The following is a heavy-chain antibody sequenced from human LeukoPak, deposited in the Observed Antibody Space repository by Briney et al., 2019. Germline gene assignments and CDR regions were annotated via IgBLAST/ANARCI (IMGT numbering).Heavy chain of an antibody. CDR1: GYTFTSYY. V-gene: IGHV1-3*01. Sequence: ASVKVSCKASGYTFTSYYMHWVRQAPGQRLEWMGWINAGNGNTKYSQKFQGRVTITRDTSASTAYMELSSLRSEDTAVYYCARLGWELPHYYYGMDVWGQGTTVTVSS. CDR2: INAGNGNT. CDR3: ARLGWELPHYYYGMDV. D-gene: IGHD1-26*01. J-gene: IGHJ6*02.